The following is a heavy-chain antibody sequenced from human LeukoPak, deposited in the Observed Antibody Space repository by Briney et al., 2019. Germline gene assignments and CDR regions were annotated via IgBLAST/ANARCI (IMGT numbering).Heavy chain of an antibody. CDR2: ISSSGSYI. V-gene: IGHV3-21*01. CDR3: ARGSCSSTSCYLHDY. Sequence: GGSLRLSCAASGFTFSSYSMNWVRQAPGKGLEWVSSISSSGSYIYYADSVKGRFTISRDNAKNSLYLQMNSLGAEDTAVYYCARGSCSSTSCYLHDYWGQGTLVTVSS. J-gene: IGHJ4*02. D-gene: IGHD2-2*01. CDR1: GFTFSSYS.